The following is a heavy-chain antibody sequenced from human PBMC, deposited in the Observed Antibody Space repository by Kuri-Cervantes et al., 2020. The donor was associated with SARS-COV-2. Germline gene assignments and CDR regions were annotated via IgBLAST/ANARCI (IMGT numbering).Heavy chain of an antibody. D-gene: IGHD6-13*01. Sequence: GGSLRLSCAASGFTFSSYSMNWVRQAPGKGLEWVSSISSSSSYIYYADSVKGRFTISRDNAKNSLCLQMNSLRAEDTAVYYCARDPYSSSWYRYYYGMDVWGQGTTVTVSS. CDR1: GFTFSSYS. V-gene: IGHV3-21*01. CDR3: ARDPYSSSWYRYYYGMDV. CDR2: ISSSSSYI. J-gene: IGHJ6*02.